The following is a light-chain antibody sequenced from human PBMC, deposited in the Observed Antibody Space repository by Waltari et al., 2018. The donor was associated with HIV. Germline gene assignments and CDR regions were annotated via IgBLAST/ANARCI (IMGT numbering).Light chain of an antibody. J-gene: IGLJ7*01. CDR1: SSNLGAGFD. CDR2: GNS. CDR3: QSYDSSLSGAV. Sequence: QSVLTQPPSVSGAPGQRVTISCTGRSSNLGAGFDVHGYQQLPGTAPKLLTYGNSNLPSGVPDRFSCSKSGTSASLAITGLQAEDEADFYCQSYDSSLSGAVFGGGTQLTVL. V-gene: IGLV1-40*01.